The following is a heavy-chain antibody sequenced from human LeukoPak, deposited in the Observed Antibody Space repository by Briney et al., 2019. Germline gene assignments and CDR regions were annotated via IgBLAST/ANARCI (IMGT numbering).Heavy chain of an antibody. V-gene: IGHV3-7*01. J-gene: IGHJ4*02. Sequence: QPGESLRLSCAGSGFTFSRSWMTRVRQAPGKGLEWVASIKQDGSVEHYMDSVKGRFTISRDNAENSLYLQMNSLRAEDTAVYYCAKLLGDVTTFDYWGQGTLVTVSS. CDR1: GFTFSRSW. CDR3: AKLLGDVTTFDY. CDR2: IKQDGSVE. D-gene: IGHD3-16*01.